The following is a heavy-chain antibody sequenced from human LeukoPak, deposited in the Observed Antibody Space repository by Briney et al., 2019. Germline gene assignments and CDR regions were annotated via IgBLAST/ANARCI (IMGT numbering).Heavy chain of an antibody. CDR1: GGSISSGGYY. J-gene: IGHJ4*02. Sequence: SETLSLTCTVSGGSISSGGYYWSWIRQHPGKGLEWIGYIYYSGSTYYNPSLRSRVTISVDTSKNQFSLKLSSVTAADTAVYYCARVGVVGATGGHYYFDYWGQGTLVTVSA. CDR3: ARVGVVGATGGHYYFDY. V-gene: IGHV4-31*03. D-gene: IGHD1-26*01. CDR2: IYYSGST.